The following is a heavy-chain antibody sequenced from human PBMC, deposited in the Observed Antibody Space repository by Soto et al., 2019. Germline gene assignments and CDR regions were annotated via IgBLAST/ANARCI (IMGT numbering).Heavy chain of an antibody. D-gene: IGHD3-3*01. CDR2: INEDSSYI. Sequence: ESGGGLVKPGGSLRLSCAASGFDFSSYSMNWVRQAPGKGLEWVSSINEDSSYIYYAHSLRCRFTISRDNAKESLYLQMNSLRAEDPAVYYCVRDFGWYFRSGYMDVWGDGATVTVSS. V-gene: IGHV3-21*01. CDR3: VRDFGWYFRSGYMDV. CDR1: GFDFSSYS. J-gene: IGHJ6*03.